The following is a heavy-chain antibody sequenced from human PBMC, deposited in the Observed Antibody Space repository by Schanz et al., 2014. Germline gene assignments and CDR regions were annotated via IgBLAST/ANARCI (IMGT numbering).Heavy chain of an antibody. CDR1: GFTLSSYG. CDR3: AKGRFGELSAFDI. CDR2: ISGSGGST. Sequence: EVHLLESGGGLVQPGGSLRLSCAASGFTLSSYGMHWVRQAPGKGLEWVSAISGSGGSTYYADSVKGRFTISRDNSKNTLYLQMNSLRAEDTAVYYCAKGRFGELSAFDIWGQGTMVTVSS. D-gene: IGHD3-10*01. V-gene: IGHV3-23*01. J-gene: IGHJ3*02.